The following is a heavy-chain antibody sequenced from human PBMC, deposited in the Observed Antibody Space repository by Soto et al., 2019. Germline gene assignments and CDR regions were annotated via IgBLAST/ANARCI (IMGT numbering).Heavy chain of an antibody. D-gene: IGHD6-19*01. CDR1: GFTFSSYG. CDR3: ARDLEFDSSGWPGGYRMDV. J-gene: IGHJ6*02. CDR2: IWYDGSNK. V-gene: IGHV3-33*01. Sequence: PGGSLRLSCAASGFTFSSYGMHWVRQAPGKGLEWVAVIWYDGSNKYYADSVKGRFTISRDNSKNTLYLQMNSLRAEDTAVYYCARDLEFDSSGWPGGYRMDVWGQGTTVTVSS.